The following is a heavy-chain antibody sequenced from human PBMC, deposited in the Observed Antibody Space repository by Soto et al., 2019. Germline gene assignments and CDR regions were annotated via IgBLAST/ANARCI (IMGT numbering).Heavy chain of an antibody. D-gene: IGHD3-22*01. V-gene: IGHV3-21*01. CDR3: ARGTHYYDSNGYSHFFDY. CDR1: GFTFSDFA. Sequence: PGGSLRLSCRASGFTFSDFAMSWVRQAPGKGLEWVSSISSNGNYIYYADSMKGRFTISSDNAEKSLYLQMNSLRGEDTAVYYCARGTHYYDSNGYSHFFDYWGQGTLVTVSS. CDR2: ISSNGNYI. J-gene: IGHJ4*02.